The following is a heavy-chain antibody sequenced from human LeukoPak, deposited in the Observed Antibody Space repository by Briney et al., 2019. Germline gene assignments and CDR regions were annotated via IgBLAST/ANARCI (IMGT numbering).Heavy chain of an antibody. J-gene: IGHJ3*02. CDR1: GGSIGGHTFY. CDR3: ARLTPLAGRRGAFDI. Sequence: SETLSLTCNVSGGSIGGHTFYWDWIRQPPGKGLEWIATIYYNGNTFYNPSLKSRVAISIDMSKSQFSLHLSSVTAADTAIYYCARLTPLAGRRGAFDIWGPGTMVTVSS. D-gene: IGHD6-19*01. V-gene: IGHV4-39*01. CDR2: IYYNGNT.